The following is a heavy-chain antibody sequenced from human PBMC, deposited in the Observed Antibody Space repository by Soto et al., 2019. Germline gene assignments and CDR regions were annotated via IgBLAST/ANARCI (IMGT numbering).Heavy chain of an antibody. Sequence: QVQLVESGGGVVQPGRSLRLSCAASGFTFSSYGMHWVRQAPGKGLEWVAVISYDGSNKYYADSVKGRFTISRDNSKNTLYLQMNSLRAEDTAVYYCAKDLSLDYWGQGTLVTVSS. J-gene: IGHJ4*02. CDR3: AKDLSLDY. V-gene: IGHV3-30*18. CDR2: ISYDGSNK. CDR1: GFTFSSYG.